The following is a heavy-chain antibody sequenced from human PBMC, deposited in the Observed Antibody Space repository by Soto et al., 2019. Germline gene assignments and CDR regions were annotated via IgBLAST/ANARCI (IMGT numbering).Heavy chain of an antibody. CDR1: GGSISSGGYY. Sequence: PSETLSLTCTVSGGSISSGGYYWSWIRQHPGKGLEWIGEINHSGSTNYNPSLKSRVTISVDTSKNQFSLKLSSVTAADTAVYYCARDGDSGWYYFDYWGQGTLVTVSS. J-gene: IGHJ4*02. D-gene: IGHD6-19*01. CDR2: INHSGST. V-gene: IGHV4-31*03. CDR3: ARDGDSGWYYFDY.